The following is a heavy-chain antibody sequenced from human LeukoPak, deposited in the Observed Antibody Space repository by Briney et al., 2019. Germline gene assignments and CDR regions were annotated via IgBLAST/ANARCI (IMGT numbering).Heavy chain of an antibody. CDR1: LFTFSSYW. Sequence: GGSLRLSCAASLFTFSSYWMSWVRPAPGKGVVRVANIKQDGSEKYYVDSVKGRFTISRDNAKNSLYLQMNSLRAEDTAVYYCARDLYGDYSGGLFDYWGQGTLVTVSS. CDR3: ARDLYGDYSGGLFDY. CDR2: IKQDGSEK. V-gene: IGHV3-7*01. D-gene: IGHD4-17*01. J-gene: IGHJ4*02.